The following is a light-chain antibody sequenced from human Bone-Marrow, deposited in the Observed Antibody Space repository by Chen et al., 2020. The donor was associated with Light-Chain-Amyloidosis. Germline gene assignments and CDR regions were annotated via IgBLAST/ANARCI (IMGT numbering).Light chain of an antibody. V-gene: IGLV3-21*02. Sequence: SYVLTQPPSSSVAPGQTAEITCGGDNIGNINVHWYQQRAAQAPVLVVYDDSDRPSGIPERFSGSNSGNTATLTISRVEAGDEADYYCQVWDSSVDHRVFGGGTKLTVL. CDR2: DDS. CDR1: NIGNIN. J-gene: IGLJ3*02. CDR3: QVWDSSVDHRV.